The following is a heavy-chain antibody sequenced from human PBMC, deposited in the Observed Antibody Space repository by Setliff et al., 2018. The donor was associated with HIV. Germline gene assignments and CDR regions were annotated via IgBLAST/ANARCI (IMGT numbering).Heavy chain of an antibody. D-gene: IGHD2-15*01. V-gene: IGHV4-34*01. Sequence: SETLSLTCAVYGGSFSGYYWSWIRQPPGKGLEWIGEINHSGSTNYNPSLKSRVTISVDTSKNQFSLKLSSVTAADTAVYYCARGVVVAAPHYYYYYMDVWGKGTTVTVSS. CDR1: GGSFSGYY. J-gene: IGHJ6*03. CDR2: INHSGST. CDR3: ARGVVVAAPHYYYYYMDV.